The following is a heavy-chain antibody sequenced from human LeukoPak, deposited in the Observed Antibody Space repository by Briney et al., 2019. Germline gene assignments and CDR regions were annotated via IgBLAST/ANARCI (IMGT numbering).Heavy chain of an antibody. V-gene: IGHV3-9*01. D-gene: IGHD3-10*01. CDR3: AKDGYYGSGSYRNWFDP. Sequence: GGSLRLSCAASGFTFDDYAMHWVRQAPGKGLEWVSGISWNSGSIGYADSVKGRFTISRDNAKNSLYLQMNSLRAEDTALYYCAKDGYYGSGSYRNWFDPWGQGTLVTVSS. J-gene: IGHJ5*02. CDR1: GFTFDDYA. CDR2: ISWNSGSI.